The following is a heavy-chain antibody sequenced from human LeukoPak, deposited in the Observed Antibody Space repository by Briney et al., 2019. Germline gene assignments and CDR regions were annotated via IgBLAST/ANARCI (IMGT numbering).Heavy chain of an antibody. CDR2: INTNTGNP. CDR1: GYTFTSYA. V-gene: IGHV7-4-1*02. J-gene: IGHJ3*02. Sequence: GASVKVSCKASGYTFTSYAMNWVRQAPGQGLEWMGWINTNTGNPTYAQGFTGRFVFSLDTSVSTAYLQISSLKAEDTAVYYCARVRFWVSGWYTEKPAVFDAFDIWGQGTMVTVSS. CDR3: ARVRFWVSGWYTEKPAVFDAFDI. D-gene: IGHD6-19*01.